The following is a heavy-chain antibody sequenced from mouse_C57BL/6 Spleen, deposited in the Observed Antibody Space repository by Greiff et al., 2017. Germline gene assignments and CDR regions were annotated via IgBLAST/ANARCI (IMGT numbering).Heavy chain of an antibody. J-gene: IGHJ4*01. Sequence: PLPHSGPELVKPCSSVKISCKASGYSFTDYNMNWVKQSNGKSLEWIGVINPNYGTTSYNQKFKGKATLTVDQSSSTAYMQLNSLTSEDSAVYYCARGGDAMDYWGQGTSVTVSS. CDR3: ARGGDAMDY. CDR1: GYSFTDYN. CDR2: INPNYGTT. V-gene: IGHV1-39*01.